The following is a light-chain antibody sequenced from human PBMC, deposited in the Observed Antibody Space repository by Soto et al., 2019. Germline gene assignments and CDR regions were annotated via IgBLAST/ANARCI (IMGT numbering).Light chain of an antibody. CDR1: QSILYTSSGNNY. J-gene: IGKJ3*01. CDR3: QHYGTSPFT. CDR2: WAS. V-gene: IGKV4-1*01. Sequence: DIVMTQSPDSLAVSLGERATINCKSSQSILYTSSGNNYLAWYQHKPGQPPKLLIYWASTRVSGVPDRFSGSGSGTDFTLTISRLEPEDVAVYYCQHYGTSPFTFGPGTKVEIK.